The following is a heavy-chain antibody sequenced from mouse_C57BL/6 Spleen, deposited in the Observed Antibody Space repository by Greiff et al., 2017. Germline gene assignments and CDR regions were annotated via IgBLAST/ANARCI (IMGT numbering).Heavy chain of an antibody. CDR1: GYAFSSSW. J-gene: IGHJ2*01. Sequence: VQLQQSGPELVKPGASVKISCKASGYAFSSSWMNWVKQRPGKGLEWIGRIYPGDGDTNYNGKFKGKDTLTADKSSRTAYMQRSSLTSEDTAVYFCAGFPYYYGRSRYYFDYWGQGTTLTVSS. D-gene: IGHD1-1*01. CDR3: AGFPYYYGRSRYYFDY. CDR2: IYPGDGDT. V-gene: IGHV1-82*01.